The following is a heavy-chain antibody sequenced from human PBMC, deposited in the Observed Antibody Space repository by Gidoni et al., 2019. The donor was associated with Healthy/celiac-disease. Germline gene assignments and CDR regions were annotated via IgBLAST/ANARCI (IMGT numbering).Heavy chain of an antibody. CDR1: GYTFTSYA. D-gene: IGHD6-19*01. CDR3: ARSSWGWVDY. J-gene: IGHJ4*02. Sequence: QVQLVQSGAEVKKPGASVTVSCQASGYTFTSYAMHWVRQAPGQMLEWMGWINAGNGHTRYSQKFQGRVTITRDTSASTAYMELSSLRSEDTAVYYCARSSWGWVDYWGQGTLVTVSS. CDR2: INAGNGHT. V-gene: IGHV1-3*01.